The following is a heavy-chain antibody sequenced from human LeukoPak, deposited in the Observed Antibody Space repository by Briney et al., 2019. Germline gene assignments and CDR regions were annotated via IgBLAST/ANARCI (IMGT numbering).Heavy chain of an antibody. D-gene: IGHD3-22*01. J-gene: IGHJ4*02. V-gene: IGHV4-31*03. Sequence: PSETLSLTCTVSGGSTNTGGYSWSWIRQPPGKGLEWIGYIYYSGSTYYNPSLKSRVTISVDTSKNQFSLKLSSVTAADTAVYYCARGQVGSGRHYYDSTGYYYNYFDAWGQGTLVTVSS. CDR3: ARGQVGSGRHYYDSTGYYYNYFDA. CDR2: IYYSGST. CDR1: GGSTNTGGYS.